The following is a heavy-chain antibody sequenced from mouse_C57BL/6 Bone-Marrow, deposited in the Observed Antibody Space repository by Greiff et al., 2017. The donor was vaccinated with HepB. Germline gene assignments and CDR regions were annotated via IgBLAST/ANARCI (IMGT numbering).Heavy chain of an antibody. Sequence: QVQLKQSGAELVKPGASVKLSCKASGYTFTSYWMHWVKQRPGQGLEWIGMIHPNSGSTNYKGKFKSKATLTVDKSSSTAYMQLSSLSSEDSAVYYCTRRGIYDYALYYWGQGTTLTVSS. V-gene: IGHV1-64*01. CDR3: TRRGIYDYALYY. D-gene: IGHD2-4*01. CDR2: IHPNSGST. CDR1: GYTFTSYW. J-gene: IGHJ2*01.